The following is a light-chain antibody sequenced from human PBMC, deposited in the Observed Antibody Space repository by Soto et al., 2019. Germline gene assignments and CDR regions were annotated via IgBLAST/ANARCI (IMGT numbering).Light chain of an antibody. CDR1: SSNIGAGYD. Sequence: QSVLTQPPSVSGAPGQSVTISCTGSSSNIGAGYDVHWYQQLPGTAPKLLIYDNRNRPSGVPDRFSGSKSGTSASLAITVLQAEDEADYYCQSYDSSLSAYVFGTGTKVTVL. J-gene: IGLJ1*01. V-gene: IGLV1-40*01. CDR3: QSYDSSLSAYV. CDR2: DNR.